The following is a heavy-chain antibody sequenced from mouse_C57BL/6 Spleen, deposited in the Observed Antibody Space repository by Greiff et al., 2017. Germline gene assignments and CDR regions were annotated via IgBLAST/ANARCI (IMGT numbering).Heavy chain of an antibody. CDR3: ARSNYYARSCMDY. CDR1: GYAFSSYW. Sequence: QVQLQQPGAELVKPGASVKMSCKASGYAFSSYWMNWVKQRPGQGLEWIGHIYPGDGGTNYNGKFKGKATLTADKSSSTAYMQLSSLTSEDSAVYFCARSNYYARSCMDYWGQGTSVTVSS. J-gene: IGHJ4*01. CDR2: IYPGDGGT. V-gene: IGHV1-80*01. D-gene: IGHD1-1*01.